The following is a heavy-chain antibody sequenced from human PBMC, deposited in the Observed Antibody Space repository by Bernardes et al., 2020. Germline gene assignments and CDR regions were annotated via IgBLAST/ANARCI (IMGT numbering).Heavy chain of an antibody. CDR1: GGSFSGYY. J-gene: IGHJ4*02. V-gene: IGHV4-34*01. Sequence: SETLSLTCAVYGGSFSGYYWRWIRQPPGKGLEWIGEINHSGSTNYNPSLKSRVTISVDTSKNQFSLKLSSVTAADTAVYYCAREFGPWDSSGYLYYWGQGTLVTVSS. CDR3: AREFGPWDSSGYLYY. D-gene: IGHD3-22*01. CDR2: INHSGST.